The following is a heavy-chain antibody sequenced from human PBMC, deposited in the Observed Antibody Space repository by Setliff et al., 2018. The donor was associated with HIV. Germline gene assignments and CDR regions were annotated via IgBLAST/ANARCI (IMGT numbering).Heavy chain of an antibody. CDR3: ARTASTSWWGVHYYYYIDL. J-gene: IGHJ6*03. V-gene: IGHV4-39*01. CDR1: GASISSGSYY. Sequence: KPSETLSLTCTVSGASISSGSYYWSWIRQHPGKGLEWIGYIYDSGSTDYTPSLKSRVTISVDTSKDQFSLKLTSLTAADTAVYYCARTASTSWWGVHYYYYIDLWGKGTTVTVSS. D-gene: IGHD2-8*02. CDR2: IYDSGST.